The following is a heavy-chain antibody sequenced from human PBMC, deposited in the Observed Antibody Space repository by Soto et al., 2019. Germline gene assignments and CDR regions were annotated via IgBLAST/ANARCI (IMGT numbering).Heavy chain of an antibody. CDR2: IDPSDSYT. CDR3: ASGHSGYDPYGMDV. Sequence: GESLKISCKGSGYSFTSYGISWVRQMPGKGLEWMGRIDPSDSYTNYSPSFQGHVTISADKSISTAYLQWSSLKASDTAMYYCASGHSGYDPYGMDVWGQGTTVTVSS. CDR1: GYSFTSYG. J-gene: IGHJ6*02. V-gene: IGHV5-10-1*01. D-gene: IGHD5-12*01.